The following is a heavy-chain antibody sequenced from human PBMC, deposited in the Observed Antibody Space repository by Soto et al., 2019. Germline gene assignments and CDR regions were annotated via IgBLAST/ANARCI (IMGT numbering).Heavy chain of an antibody. CDR3: ARARRPRYCSGGSCPHDAFDI. V-gene: IGHV1-18*01. CDR1: GYTFTSYG. J-gene: IGHJ3*02. D-gene: IGHD2-15*01. Sequence: ASVKVSCKASGYTFTSYGISWVRQAPGQGLEWMGWISAYNGNTNYAQKLRGRVTMTTDTSTSTAYMELRSLRSDDTAVYYCARARRPRYCSGGSCPHDAFDIWGQGTMVTVSS. CDR2: ISAYNGNT.